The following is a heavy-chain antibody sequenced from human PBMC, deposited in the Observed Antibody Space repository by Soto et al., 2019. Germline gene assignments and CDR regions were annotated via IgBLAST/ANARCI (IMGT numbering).Heavy chain of an antibody. CDR2: IKQKDDGGTP. V-gene: IGHV3-15*07. J-gene: IGHJ4*02. Sequence: EVQLVESGGSLVKPGESLRLSCATSGFSFSHTWMNWVRQAPGKGLEWVGRIKQKDDGGTPDYAAPGKGRFTISRDGSKTTLYLQMNSLQTEDTAVFYCTTVVYKDISGFAPQTFAHWGQGTLVTVSS. D-gene: IGHD3-22*01. CDR3: TTVVYKDISGFAPQTFAH. CDR1: GFSFSHTW.